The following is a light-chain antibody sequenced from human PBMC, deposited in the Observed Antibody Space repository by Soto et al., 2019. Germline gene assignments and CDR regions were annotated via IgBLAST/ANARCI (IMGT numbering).Light chain of an antibody. CDR3: QHRRNAPPWT. CDR1: QSVSSY. CDR2: DAS. V-gene: IGKV3-11*01. J-gene: IGKJ1*01. Sequence: EIVLTQSPVTLPLSPGERAALACRASQSVSSYLAWYQQKPGQAPRLLIYDASNRATGIPARFSGSGSGTDCTLTISSREPEDFAVYYCQHRRNAPPWTFGQGTTVEIK.